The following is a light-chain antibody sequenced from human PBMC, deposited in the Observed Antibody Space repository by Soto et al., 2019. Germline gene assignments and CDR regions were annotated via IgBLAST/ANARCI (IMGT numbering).Light chain of an antibody. Sequence: QSVLTQPASVSGSPGQSITISCTGTCSDVGGYNYVSWYQQHPGKAPKLMIYDVSNRPSGVSNRFSGSKSGNTASLTISGLQAEDEADYYCSSYTSSSILYVFGTGTKLTVL. CDR3: SSYTSSSILYV. J-gene: IGLJ1*01. CDR2: DVS. V-gene: IGLV2-14*01. CDR1: CSDVGGYNY.